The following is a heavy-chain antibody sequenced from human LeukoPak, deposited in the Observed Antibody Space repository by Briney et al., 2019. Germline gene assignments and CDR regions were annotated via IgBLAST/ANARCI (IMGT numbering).Heavy chain of an antibody. CDR3: ATRDSYGGNTDY. Sequence: ASVKVSCKASGYTFTSYDINWVRQATGQGLEWMGGFDPEDGETIYAQKFQGRVTMTEDTSTDTAYMELSSLRSEDTAVYYCATRDSYGGNTDYWGQGTLVTVSS. CDR2: FDPEDGET. J-gene: IGHJ4*02. D-gene: IGHD4-23*01. V-gene: IGHV1-24*01. CDR1: GYTFTSYD.